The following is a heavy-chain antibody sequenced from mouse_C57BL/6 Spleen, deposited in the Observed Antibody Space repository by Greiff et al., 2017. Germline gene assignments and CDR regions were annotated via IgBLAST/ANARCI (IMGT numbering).Heavy chain of an antibody. D-gene: IGHD1-1*01. Sequence: GSGPGLVNPSQSLSLTCSVTGYSITSGYYWNWIRQFPGNKLEWMGYISYDGSNNSNPSLKNRISITRDTTKNQLFLKLNSVTTENTATYYCARERITTVVEGWYFDVWGTGTTVTVSS. CDR3: ARERITTVVEGWYFDV. V-gene: IGHV3-6*01. J-gene: IGHJ1*03. CDR2: ISYDGSN. CDR1: GYSITSGYY.